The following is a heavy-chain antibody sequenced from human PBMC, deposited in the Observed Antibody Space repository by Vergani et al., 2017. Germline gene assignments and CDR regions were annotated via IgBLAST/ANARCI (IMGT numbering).Heavy chain of an antibody. D-gene: IGHD3-10*01. CDR3: ARGGLWFGELLYTDY. J-gene: IGHJ4*02. V-gene: IGHV1-18*01. Sequence: QVQLVQSGAEVKKPGSSVKVSCKASGGTFSSYAISWVRQAPGQGLEWMGWISAYNGNTNYAQKLQGRVTMTTDTSTSTAYMELRSLRSDDTAVYYCARGGLWFGELLYTDYWGQGTLVTVSS. CDR1: GGTFSSYA. CDR2: ISAYNGNT.